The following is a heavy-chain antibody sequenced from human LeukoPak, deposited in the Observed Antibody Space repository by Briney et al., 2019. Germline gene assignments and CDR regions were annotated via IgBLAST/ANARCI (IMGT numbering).Heavy chain of an antibody. D-gene: IGHD2-15*01. CDR3: ARPKTYSDAFDI. CDR2: IYDSGST. V-gene: IGHV4-59*08. Sequence: SETLSLTCTVSDGTISSYYWSWIRQLPGKGLEWIGHIYDSGSTDYNPSLKSRVIISVDTSKIRFSLKLSSVTAADTAVYYCARPKTYSDAFDIWGQGTMVTVSS. J-gene: IGHJ3*02. CDR1: DGTISSYY.